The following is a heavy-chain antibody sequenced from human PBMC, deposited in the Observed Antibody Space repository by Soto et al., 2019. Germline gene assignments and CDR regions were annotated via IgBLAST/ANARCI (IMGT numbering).Heavy chain of an antibody. D-gene: IGHD3-3*01. J-gene: IGHJ4*02. Sequence: GSLRLSCAASGFTFSSYGMHWVRQAPGKGLEWVAVISYDGSNKYYADSVKGRFTISRDNSKNTLYLQMNSLRAEDTAVYYCAEVSLWSEDDFWGQGTLVTVSS. CDR3: AEVSLWSEDDF. V-gene: IGHV3-30*18. CDR2: ISYDGSNK. CDR1: GFTFSSYG.